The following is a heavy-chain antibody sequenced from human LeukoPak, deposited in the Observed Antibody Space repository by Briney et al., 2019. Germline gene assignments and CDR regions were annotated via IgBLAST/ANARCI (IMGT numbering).Heavy chain of an antibody. D-gene: IGHD3-10*01. CDR3: AKSSVQHYYYGSGSGYFEY. CDR1: GFNFSSYE. Sequence: GGSLRLSCAASGFNFSSYEMNWVRQAPGKGLEWVSAFSGGVGSTYYADSVKGRFTISRDNSKNTLYLQMNSLRAEDTAVYYCAKSSVQHYYYGSGSGYFEYWGQGTLVTVSS. V-gene: IGHV3-23*01. CDR2: FSGGVGST. J-gene: IGHJ4*02.